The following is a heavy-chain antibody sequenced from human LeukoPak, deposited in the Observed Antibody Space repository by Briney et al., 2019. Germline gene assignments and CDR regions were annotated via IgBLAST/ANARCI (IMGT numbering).Heavy chain of an antibody. V-gene: IGHV4-30-4*08. CDR3: ARVDGPFDI. J-gene: IGHJ3*02. D-gene: IGHD5-24*01. CDR2: IYHTGST. CDR1: GDSISSGDYY. Sequence: SETLSLTCTVSGDSISSGDYYWIWIRQPLGKGLEWIAYIYHTGSTYYNPSLRSRVIISVDTSKNQFSLKLSSMTAADMAVYYCARVDGPFDIWGQGTMVTVSS.